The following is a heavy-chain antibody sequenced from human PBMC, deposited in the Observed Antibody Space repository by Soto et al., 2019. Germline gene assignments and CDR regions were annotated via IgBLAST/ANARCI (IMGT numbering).Heavy chain of an antibody. V-gene: IGHV1-18*01. CDR3: ARDGGVVGATWDFDY. J-gene: IGHJ4*02. CDR1: GYTFTTYG. Sequence: ASVKVSCKASGYTFTTYGISWVRQAPGQGLEWMGWISAYNGNANYAQKFQGRVTMTTDTSATTAYMELRSLRSEDTAVYYCARDGGVVGATWDFDYWGQGTLVTVSS. CDR2: ISAYNGNA. D-gene: IGHD1-26*01.